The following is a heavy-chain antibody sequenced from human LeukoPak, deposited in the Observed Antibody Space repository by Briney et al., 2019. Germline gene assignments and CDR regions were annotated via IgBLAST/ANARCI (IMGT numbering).Heavy chain of an antibody. CDR2: ISSSSSYI. V-gene: IGHV3-21*01. Sequence: PGGSLRLSCAASGFTFSSYSMNWVRQAPGKGLEWVSSISSSSSYIYYADSVKGRFTISRDNAKNSLYLQMNSLRAEDTAVYYCARGEALGGPYSSSWYYFDYWGQGTLVTVSS. D-gene: IGHD6-13*01. J-gene: IGHJ4*02. CDR3: ARGEALGGPYSSSWYYFDY. CDR1: GFTFSSYS.